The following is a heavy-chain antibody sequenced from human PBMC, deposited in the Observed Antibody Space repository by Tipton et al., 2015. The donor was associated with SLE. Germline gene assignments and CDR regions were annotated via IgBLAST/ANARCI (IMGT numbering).Heavy chain of an antibody. J-gene: IGHJ4*02. V-gene: IGHV3-74*01. CDR3: ARASTSLFGY. CDR1: GFTFSSTW. D-gene: IGHD1-1*01. Sequence: SLRLSCAASGFTFSSTWMHWVRQAPGKGLEWVARINSDGSSTRYADSVKGRFTFSRDNAKNTLYLEMNNLRAEDTAVYYCARASTSLFGYWGQGTLVTVSS. CDR2: INSDGSST.